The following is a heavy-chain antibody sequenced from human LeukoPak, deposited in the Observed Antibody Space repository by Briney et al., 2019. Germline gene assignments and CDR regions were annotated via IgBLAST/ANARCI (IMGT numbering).Heavy chain of an antibody. CDR3: ARGDPHADL. CDR1: GFDLNTYE. Sequence: GGSLRLSCAASGFDLNTYEMNWVRQAPGKGLEWIADITISGHTKNYADSVKGRFTISRDNAGTSLYLPMNSLRVEDTGVYYCARGDPHADLWGQGTLVTVSS. V-gene: IGHV3-48*03. J-gene: IGHJ5*02. CDR2: ITISGHTK.